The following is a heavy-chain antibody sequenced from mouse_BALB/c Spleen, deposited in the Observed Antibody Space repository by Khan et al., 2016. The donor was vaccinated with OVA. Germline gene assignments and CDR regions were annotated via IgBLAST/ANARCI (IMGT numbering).Heavy chain of an antibody. CDR3: TGWANWYFDG. D-gene: IGHD3-1*01. J-gene: IGHJ1*01. CDR2: IYPGGCFT. V-gene: IGHV1-63*02. Sequence: QVQLQQSGGELVRPGTSVNISCKASGYTFTNYWLGWVRQWPGHGLEWIGDIYPGGCFTNYNEQFKDKATLTVDTLSPTANMQLRSLTSADSAVFLCTGWANWYFDGWGAGTTVTVSS. CDR1: GYTFTNYW.